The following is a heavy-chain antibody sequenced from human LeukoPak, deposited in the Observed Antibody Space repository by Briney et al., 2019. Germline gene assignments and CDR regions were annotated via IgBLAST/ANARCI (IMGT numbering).Heavy chain of an antibody. D-gene: IGHD3-10*01. CDR1: GYSISSGFY. CDR3: ARKAYYYGSGSYYNVYYFDY. V-gene: IGHV4-38-2*01. J-gene: IGHJ4*02. CDR2: IYHSGRT. Sequence: SEALSLTCAVSGYSISSGFYWAWIRQPPEKGLEWIGSIYHSGRTYYNPSLKSRVTISVDTSKNQLSLKVSSVTAADTAVYYCARKAYYYGSGSYYNVYYFDYWGQGTLVTVSS.